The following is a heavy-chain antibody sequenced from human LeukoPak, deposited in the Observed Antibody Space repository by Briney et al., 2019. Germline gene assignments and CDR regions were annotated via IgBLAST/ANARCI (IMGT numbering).Heavy chain of an antibody. CDR3: AREGKDGLERYDY. Sequence: SETLSLTCTVSGYSISSGYYWGWIRQPPGKGLEWIGSIYHSGSTYYNPSLKSRVTMSVDTSKNQFSLKLSSVTAADTAVYYCAREGKDGLERYDYWGQGTLVTVSS. J-gene: IGHJ4*02. D-gene: IGHD1-1*01. CDR1: GYSISSGYY. CDR2: IYHSGST. V-gene: IGHV4-38-2*02.